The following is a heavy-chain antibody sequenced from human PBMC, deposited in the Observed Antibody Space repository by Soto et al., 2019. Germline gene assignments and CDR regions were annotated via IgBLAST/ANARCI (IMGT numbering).Heavy chain of an antibody. J-gene: IGHJ4*02. CDR3: ARAITFDY. CDR2: ISYDGSNK. V-gene: IGHV3-30-3*01. D-gene: IGHD3-10*01. Sequence: LRLSCAASGFTFSSYAMHWVRQAPGKGLEWVAVISYDGSNKYYADSVKGRFTISRDNSKNTPYLQMNSLRAEDTAVYYCARAITFDYWGQGTLVTVSS. CDR1: GFTFSSYA.